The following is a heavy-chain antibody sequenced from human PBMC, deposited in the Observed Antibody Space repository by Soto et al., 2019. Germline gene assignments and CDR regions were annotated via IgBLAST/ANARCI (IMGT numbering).Heavy chain of an antibody. J-gene: IGHJ4*02. Sequence: GGSLRLSCAASGFTFRSYSMNWVRQAPGKGLEWVSSISSSSSYIYYADSVKGRFTISRDNAKNSLYLQMNSLRAEDTAVYYCARDRSSSSPFNYWGQGTLVTVSS. CDR1: GFTFRSYS. V-gene: IGHV3-21*01. CDR2: ISSSSSYI. CDR3: ARDRSSSSPFNY. D-gene: IGHD6-6*01.